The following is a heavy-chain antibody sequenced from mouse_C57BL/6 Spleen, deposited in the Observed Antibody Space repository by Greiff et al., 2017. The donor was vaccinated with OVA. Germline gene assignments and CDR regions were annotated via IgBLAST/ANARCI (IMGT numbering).Heavy chain of an antibody. J-gene: IGHJ2*01. CDR1: GFTFTVYS. Sequence: SGPVLVKPGASLKLPCSASGFTFTVYSMSWVHQSPGKSLAWIGDINPNNGGTIYNQKFKGKDTLTVDKSSSTAYMELRSLTSEDTAVYYCARSRGYYLDYWGQGTTLTVSS. CDR3: ARSRGYYLDY. CDR2: INPNNGGT. V-gene: IGHV1-18*01.